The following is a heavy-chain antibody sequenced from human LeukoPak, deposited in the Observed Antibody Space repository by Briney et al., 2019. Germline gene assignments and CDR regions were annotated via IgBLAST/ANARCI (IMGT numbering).Heavy chain of an antibody. V-gene: IGHV5-51*01. CDR2: IYPGDSDT. D-gene: IGHD2-8*01. CDR1: GYSFTSYW. J-gene: IGHJ4*02. Sequence: PGESLKISCKGSGYSFTSYWIGWVRQMPGKGLEWMGIIYPGDSDTRYSPSFQGQVTISADKSISTAYLQWSSLKASDTAMYYCARRVDCTNGVCYRDDYFDYWGREPWSPSPQ. CDR3: ARRVDCTNGVCYRDDYFDY.